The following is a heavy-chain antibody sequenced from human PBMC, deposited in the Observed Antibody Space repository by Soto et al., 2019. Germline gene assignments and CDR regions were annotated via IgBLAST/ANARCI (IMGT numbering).Heavy chain of an antibody. CDR3: TRTQQLVGGGGSYYYGMDV. V-gene: IGHV4-61*01. Sequence: NPSETLSLTGTVSGGSVSSGSYYWSWIRQPPGKGLEWIGYIYYSGSTNYNPSLKSRVTISVDTSKNQFSLKLSSVTAAATAVYYCTRTQQLVGGGGSYYYGMDVWGQGTTVTVS. CDR2: IYYSGST. J-gene: IGHJ6*02. D-gene: IGHD6-13*01. CDR1: GGSVSSGSYY.